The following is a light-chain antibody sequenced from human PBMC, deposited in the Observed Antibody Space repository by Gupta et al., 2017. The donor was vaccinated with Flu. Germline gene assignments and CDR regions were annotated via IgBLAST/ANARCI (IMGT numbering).Light chain of an antibody. V-gene: IGKV1-16*01. J-gene: IGKJ2*01. CDR3: LQYGSYPYT. Sequence: DIAMTQSPSSLSASVGDRVTITCRASQGVGDRLGWFQQRPGRVPKSLIYDASTLQSGVPSRCSGSGSGTDFILTINSLQPEDSETYYCLQYGSYPYTFGQGTDLEIK. CDR1: QGVGDR. CDR2: DAS.